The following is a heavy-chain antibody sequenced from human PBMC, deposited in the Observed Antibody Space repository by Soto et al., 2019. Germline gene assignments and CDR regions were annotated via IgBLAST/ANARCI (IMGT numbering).Heavy chain of an antibody. Sequence: GGSLRLSCAASGFTFSSYAMHWVRQAPGKGLEWVAVISYDGSNKYYADSVKGRFTISRDNSKNTLYLQMNSLRAEDTAVYYCARGDYYDSSGYYVPPHDIDYRGPAPLLTVSS. CDR3: ARGDYYDSSGYYVPPHDIDY. V-gene: IGHV3-30-3*01. D-gene: IGHD3-22*01. J-gene: IGHJ4*02. CDR1: GFTFSSYA. CDR2: ISYDGSNK.